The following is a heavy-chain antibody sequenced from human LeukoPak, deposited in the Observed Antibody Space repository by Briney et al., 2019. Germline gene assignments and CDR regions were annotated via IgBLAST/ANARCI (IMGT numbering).Heavy chain of an antibody. J-gene: IGHJ5*02. Sequence: GGSLRLSCAASGFTFSSYSMHWVRQAPGKGLEWVSSISSSSIYIYYVDSVKGRFTISRDNAKNSLYLQMNSLSAEDTAVYYCARGASNSGSYYNWFDPWGQGTLVTVSS. D-gene: IGHD1-26*01. V-gene: IGHV3-21*01. CDR1: GFTFSSYS. CDR2: ISSSSIYI. CDR3: ARGASNSGSYYNWFDP.